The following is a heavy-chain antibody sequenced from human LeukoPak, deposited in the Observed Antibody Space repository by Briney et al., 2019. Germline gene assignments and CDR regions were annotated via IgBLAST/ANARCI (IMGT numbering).Heavy chain of an antibody. CDR1: GGSVSSGSYY. J-gene: IGHJ6*02. CDR2: IYYSGST. Sequence: SETLSLTCTVSGGSVSSGSYYWSWIRQPPGKGLEWIGYIYYSGSTNYNPSLKSRVTISVDTSKNQFSLKLSSVTAADTAVYYCARASGSDNSSYYYYGMDVWGQGTTVTVSS. CDR3: ARASGSDNSSYYYYGMDV. V-gene: IGHV4-61*01. D-gene: IGHD1-26*01.